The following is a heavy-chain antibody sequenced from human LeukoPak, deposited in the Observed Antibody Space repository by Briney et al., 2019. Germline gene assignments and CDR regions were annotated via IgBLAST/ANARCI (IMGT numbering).Heavy chain of an antibody. Sequence: SETLSLTCTVSGGSISSGYYWSWIRQPPGKGLEWIGEINHSGSTNYNPSLKSRVTISVDTSKNQFSLKLSSVTAADTAVYYCARVGRFVPAAIDYFDYWGQGTLVTVSS. V-gene: IGHV4-34*01. CDR1: GGSISSGYY. J-gene: IGHJ4*02. CDR3: ARVGRFVPAAIDYFDY. CDR2: INHSGST. D-gene: IGHD2-2*01.